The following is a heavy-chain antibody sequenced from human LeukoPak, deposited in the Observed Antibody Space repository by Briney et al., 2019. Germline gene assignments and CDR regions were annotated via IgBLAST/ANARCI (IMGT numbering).Heavy chain of an antibody. CDR2: IKQDGSEK. D-gene: IGHD3-3*01. CDR3: ARDRTYYDFWSGYYHDAFDI. CDR1: GFTFSSYW. J-gene: IGHJ3*02. Sequence: PGGSLRLSCAASGFTFSSYWMSWVRQAPGKGLEWVANIKQDGSEKYYEDSVKGRFTISRDNAKNSLYLQMNSLRAEDTAVYYCARDRTYYDFWSGYYHDAFDIWGQGTMVTVSS. V-gene: IGHV3-7*01.